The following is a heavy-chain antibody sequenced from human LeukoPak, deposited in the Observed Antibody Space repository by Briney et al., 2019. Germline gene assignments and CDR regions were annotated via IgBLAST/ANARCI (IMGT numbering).Heavy chain of an antibody. Sequence: KTGGSLRLSCAASGFTFSSYSMNWVRQAPGKGLEWVSSISSSSSYIYYADSVKGRFTISRDNAKNSLYLQMNSLRAEDTAVYYCARDPYYGSGKYYHGMDLWGQGTTVTVSS. CDR2: ISSSSSYI. CDR1: GFTFSSYS. D-gene: IGHD3-10*01. J-gene: IGHJ6*02. CDR3: ARDPYYGSGKYYHGMDL. V-gene: IGHV3-21*01.